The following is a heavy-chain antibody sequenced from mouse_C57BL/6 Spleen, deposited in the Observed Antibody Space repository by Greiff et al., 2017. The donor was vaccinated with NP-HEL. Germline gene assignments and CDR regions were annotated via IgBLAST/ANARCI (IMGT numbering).Heavy chain of an antibody. CDR1: GYAFSSYW. D-gene: IGHD2-4*01. CDR2: IYPGDGDT. J-gene: IGHJ2*01. Sequence: QVQLKQSGAELVKPGASVKISCKASGYAFSSYWMNWVKQRPGKGLEWIGQIYPGDGDTNYNGKFKGKATLTADKSSSTAYMQLSSLTSEDSAVYFCARRSYDYYFDYWGQGTTLTVSS. CDR3: ARRSYDYYFDY. V-gene: IGHV1-80*01.